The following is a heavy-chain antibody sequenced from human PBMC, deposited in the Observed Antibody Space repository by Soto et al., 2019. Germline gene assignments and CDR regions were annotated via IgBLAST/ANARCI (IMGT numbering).Heavy chain of an antibody. D-gene: IGHD4-17*01. J-gene: IGHJ4*02. V-gene: IGHV3-33*01. CDR1: GFTFSSCG. CDR2: IWYDGSNK. Sequence: GGSLRLSCAASGFTFSSCGMHWVRQAPGKGLEWVAVIWYDGSNKYYADSVKGRFTISRDNSKNTLYLQMNSLRAEDTAVYYCARESEDYGEQDYRGQGTLVTVSS. CDR3: ARESEDYGEQDY.